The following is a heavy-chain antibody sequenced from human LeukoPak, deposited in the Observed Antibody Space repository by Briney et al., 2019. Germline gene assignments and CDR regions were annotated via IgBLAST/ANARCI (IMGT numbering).Heavy chain of an antibody. Sequence: GGSLRLSCAVSGFTFSNEAMGWVRQLRGGGLEWVSPISPGGGTTYYAESMKGRFTISRDNSKTTLYLEMNSLRVEDTAVYYCTKARSGSSNWALQIFEYWGQGVLVTVSS. CDR1: GFTFSNEA. J-gene: IGHJ4*02. D-gene: IGHD4-11*01. CDR2: ISPGGGTT. CDR3: TKARSGSSNWALQIFEY. V-gene: IGHV3-23*01.